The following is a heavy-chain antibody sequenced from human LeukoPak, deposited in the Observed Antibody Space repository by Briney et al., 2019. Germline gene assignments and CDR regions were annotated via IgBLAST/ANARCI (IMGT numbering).Heavy chain of an antibody. CDR1: GGSISSGGYY. J-gene: IGHJ3*02. CDR3: AKVDPPIIAGARGDAFEI. CDR2: IYYSGST. V-gene: IGHV4-31*03. D-gene: IGHD1-26*01. Sequence: SQTLSLTCTVSGGSISSGGYYWSWIRQHPGKSLVWIGYIYYSGSTYYNPSLKSRVTISVDTSKNQFSLKLSSVTAADTAVYYCAKVDPPIIAGARGDAFEIWGQGTLVTVSS.